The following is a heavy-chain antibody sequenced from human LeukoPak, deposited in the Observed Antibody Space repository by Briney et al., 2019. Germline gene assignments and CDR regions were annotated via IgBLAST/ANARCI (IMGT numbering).Heavy chain of an antibody. CDR3: AKSNGYGLIDY. CDR1: GASTTSSNYY. V-gene: IGHV4-39*01. Sequence: PSETLSLTCAVSGASTTSSNYYWGWVRQSPGKGLEWIVNIYSSGNTYHNASRKSRVTMYIDRSKLQFFLKLSSVTAADTAMYYCAKSNGYGLIDYWGQGPLVTVSS. D-gene: IGHD5-12*01. CDR2: IYSSGNT. J-gene: IGHJ4*02.